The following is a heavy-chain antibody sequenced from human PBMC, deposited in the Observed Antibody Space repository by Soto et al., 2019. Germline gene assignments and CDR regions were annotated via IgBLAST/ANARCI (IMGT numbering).Heavy chain of an antibody. Sequence: ASVKVSCKASGYTFTSYDINWVRQATGQGLEWMGWMNPNSGNTGYAQKFQGRVTMTRNTSISTAYMELSSLRSEDTAVYYCARGQQYYDFWSGYYPSRNWFDPWGQGTLVTVSS. D-gene: IGHD3-3*01. CDR2: MNPNSGNT. V-gene: IGHV1-8*01. CDR3: ARGQQYYDFWSGYYPSRNWFDP. CDR1: GYTFTSYD. J-gene: IGHJ5*02.